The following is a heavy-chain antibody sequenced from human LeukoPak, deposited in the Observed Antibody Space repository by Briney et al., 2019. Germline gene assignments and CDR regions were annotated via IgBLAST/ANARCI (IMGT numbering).Heavy chain of an antibody. CDR2: ISGGGRST. V-gene: IGHV3-23*01. J-gene: IGHJ4*02. Sequence: GGSLRLSCAASGFAFSTCAMSWVRQAPGKGLEWVSTISGGGRSTDYADSVKGLFTISRDNSKNTLYLQMNSLRAEDTAVYYCARERYFDYWGQGTLVTVSS. CDR1: GFAFSTCA. CDR3: ARERYFDY.